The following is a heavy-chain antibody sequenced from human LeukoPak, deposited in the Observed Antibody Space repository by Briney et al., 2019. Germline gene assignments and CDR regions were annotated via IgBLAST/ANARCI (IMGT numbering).Heavy chain of an antibody. J-gene: IGHJ4*02. CDR3: ARSSGIYLYFDG. CDR1: GFTVSSNY. CDR2: IYSGGTT. V-gene: IGHV3-66*01. D-gene: IGHD3-10*01. Sequence: GGSLRLSCAASGFTVSSNYMSWVRQAPGKGLEWVSVIYSGGTTYYADSVRDRFIISRDNSKNTLYLQMNSLRAEDTAVYFCARSSGIYLYFDGWGQGTLVTVSS.